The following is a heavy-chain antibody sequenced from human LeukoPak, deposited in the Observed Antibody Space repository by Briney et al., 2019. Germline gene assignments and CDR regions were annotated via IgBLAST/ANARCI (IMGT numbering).Heavy chain of an antibody. CDR1: GFTFSSYA. Sequence: PGGSLRLSCAASGFTFSSYAMSWVRQAPGKGLEWVSAISGSGGSTYYADSVKGRFTISRDNSKNTLYLQMNSLRAEDTAVYYCAKASVSSSWYALDYWGQGTLVTVSS. CDR3: AKASVSSSWYALDY. CDR2: ISGSGGST. V-gene: IGHV3-23*01. J-gene: IGHJ4*02. D-gene: IGHD6-13*01.